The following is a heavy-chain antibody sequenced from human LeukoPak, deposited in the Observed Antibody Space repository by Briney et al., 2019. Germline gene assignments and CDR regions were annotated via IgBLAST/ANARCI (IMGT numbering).Heavy chain of an antibody. J-gene: IGHJ6*03. CDR1: GYTFTGYY. V-gene: IGHV1-2*02. Sequence: ASVKVSCKASGYTFTGYYMHWVRQAPGQGLEWMGWINPNSGGTNYAQKFQGRVTMTRDTSISTAYMELSRLRSEDTAVYYCARDRGLSSTSRLYYYYYMDVWGKGTTVTISS. D-gene: IGHD2-2*01. CDR2: INPNSGGT. CDR3: ARDRGLSSTSRLYYYYYMDV.